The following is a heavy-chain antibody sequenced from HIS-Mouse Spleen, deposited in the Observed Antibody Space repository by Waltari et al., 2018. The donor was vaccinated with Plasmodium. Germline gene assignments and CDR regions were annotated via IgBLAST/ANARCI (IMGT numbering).Heavy chain of an antibody. CDR3: ARVTSYYDFWSGLDY. J-gene: IGHJ4*02. CDR2: IYSGGST. CDR1: GFMVSSKY. V-gene: IGHV3-66*01. D-gene: IGHD3-3*01. Sequence: EVQLVESGGGLVQPGGSLRLSCAASGFMVSSKYMSWVRQAPGKGLEWVSVIYSGGSTYYADSVKCRFTISRDNSKNTLYLQMNSLRAEDTAVYYCARVTSYYDFWSGLDYWGQGTLVTVSS.